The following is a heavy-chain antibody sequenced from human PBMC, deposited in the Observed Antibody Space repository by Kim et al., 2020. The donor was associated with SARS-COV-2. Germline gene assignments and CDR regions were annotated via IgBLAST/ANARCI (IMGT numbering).Heavy chain of an antibody. CDR2: INHSGST. CDR3: ASSLLGHCSSTSCAFDY. J-gene: IGHJ4*01. CDR1: GGSFSGYY. Sequence: SETLSLTCAVYGGSFSGYYWSWIRQPPGKGLEWIGEINHSGSTNYNLSLKSRVTISVDTSKTQFSLKLSSVTAADTAVYYCASSLLGHCSSTSCAFDYWG. V-gene: IGHV4-34*01. D-gene: IGHD2-2*01.